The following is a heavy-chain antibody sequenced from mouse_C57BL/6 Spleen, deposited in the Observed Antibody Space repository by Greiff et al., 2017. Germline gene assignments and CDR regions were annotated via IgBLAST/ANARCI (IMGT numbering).Heavy chain of an antibody. J-gene: IGHJ1*03. CDR1: GFTFSSYA. CDR2: ISAGGSYT. D-gene: IGHD4-1*01. Sequence: EVMLVESGGGLVKPGGSLKLSCAASGFTFSSYAMSWVRQTPVKRLEWVATISAGGSYTYYPDNVKGRFTISRDNAKNNLYLQMSHLKSEDTAIYYCARDSLGLDWYFAVWGTGTTVTVS. V-gene: IGHV5-4*01. CDR3: ARDSLGLDWYFAV.